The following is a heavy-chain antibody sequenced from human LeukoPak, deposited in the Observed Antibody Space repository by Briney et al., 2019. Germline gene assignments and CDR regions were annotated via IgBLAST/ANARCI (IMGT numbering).Heavy chain of an antibody. CDR3: ARTRRGAAVAGLDY. J-gene: IGHJ4*02. V-gene: IGHV2-70*11. Sequence: SGPALVKPTQTPTLTCTFSGFSLSTSGMCVSWIRQPPGKALEWLARIDWDDDKYYSTSLKTRLTISKDTSKNQVVLTMTNMDPVDTATYYCARTRRGAAVAGLDYWGQGTLVTVSS. CDR2: IDWDDDK. D-gene: IGHD6-19*01. CDR1: GFSLSTSGMC.